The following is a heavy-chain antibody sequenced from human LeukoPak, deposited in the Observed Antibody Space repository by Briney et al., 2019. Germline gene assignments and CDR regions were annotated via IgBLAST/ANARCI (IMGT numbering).Heavy chain of an antibody. D-gene: IGHD1/OR15-1a*01. CDR1: GVTLRGYW. CDR3: ARDLREHDY. J-gene: IGHJ4*02. V-gene: IGHV3-74*01. CDR2: INFDGSEV. Sequence: GESLRLSCVGSGVTLRGYWMYWVRQPPGKGLMWVSRINFDGSEVTYADSVKGRFTVSRDNAKNTLYLQMGSLRVEDTAVYYCARDLREHDYWGQGTLVTVSS.